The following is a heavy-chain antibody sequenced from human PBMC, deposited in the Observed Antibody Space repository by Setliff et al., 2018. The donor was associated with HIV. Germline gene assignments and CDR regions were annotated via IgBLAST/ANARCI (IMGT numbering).Heavy chain of an antibody. V-gene: IGHV4-30-4*01. CDR1: GGSISSDDHY. J-gene: IGHJ4*02. CDR3: ARMSISASVYFDY. CDR2: IYHTGAT. D-gene: IGHD6-25*01. Sequence: PSETLSPTCTVSGGSISSDDHYWSWIRQPPGKGLEWIGYIYHTGATYYKSSLESRLTISVDTSKNQFSLKLNSVTAADTAVYFCARMSISASVYFDYWGQGSQVTVS.